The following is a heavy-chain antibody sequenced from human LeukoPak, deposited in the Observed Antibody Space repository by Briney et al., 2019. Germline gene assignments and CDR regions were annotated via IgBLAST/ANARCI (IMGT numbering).Heavy chain of an antibody. J-gene: IGHJ6*02. D-gene: IGHD2-15*01. CDR1: RFTFRSYS. Sequence: GGSLRLSCAASRFTFRSYSMNWVRQAPGKGLEWVCSITSSSSFIYHAESMKGRFTISRDNAKNSLYLQMNSLRAEDTAVYYCARDMPGRDCSGGSCYGYGLDVWGQGTTVIVSS. CDR3: ARDMPGRDCSGGSCYGYGLDV. CDR2: ITSSSSFI. V-gene: IGHV3-21*01.